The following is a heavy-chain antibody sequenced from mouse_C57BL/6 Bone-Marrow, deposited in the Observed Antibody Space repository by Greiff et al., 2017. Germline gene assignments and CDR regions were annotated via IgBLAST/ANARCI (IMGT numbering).Heavy chain of an antibody. CDR1: GYTFTSYW. V-gene: IGHV1-50*01. Sequence: QVQLQQPGAELVKPGASVKLSCKASGYTFTSYWMQWVKQRPGQGLEWIGEIDPSDIYTNYNQKFKGKATLTVDTSYSTAYIQLSSLTSEDSAVYYCARDNLPRLRGGWFAYWGQGTLVTVSA. J-gene: IGHJ3*01. CDR2: IDPSDIYT. D-gene: IGHD3-2*02. CDR3: ARDNLPRLRGGWFAY.